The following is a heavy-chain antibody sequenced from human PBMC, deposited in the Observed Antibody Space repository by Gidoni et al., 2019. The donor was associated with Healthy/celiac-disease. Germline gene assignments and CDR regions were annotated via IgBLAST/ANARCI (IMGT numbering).Heavy chain of an antibody. Sequence: QVQLQQWGAGLLKPSETLSLTCAVSGGSFSGYYWSWILQPPGKGLEWIGEINHSGSTNYNPSLKSRVTIPVDTSKNQFSLKLSSVTAADTAVYYWARIPPRLCSGGSCYSGLDYWGQGTLVTVSS. CDR1: GGSFSGYY. J-gene: IGHJ4*02. CDR2: INHSGST. V-gene: IGHV4-34*01. CDR3: ARIPPRLCSGGSCYSGLDY. D-gene: IGHD2-15*01.